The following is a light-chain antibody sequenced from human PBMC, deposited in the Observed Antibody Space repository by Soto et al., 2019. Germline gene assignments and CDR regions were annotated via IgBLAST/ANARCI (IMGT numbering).Light chain of an antibody. Sequence: IQLTQSPSSLSASVGDRVTIACRASESISYYLNWYQHKPGEAPQVLIYSASTLRGGVPSRFSGTGSGTEFTLTISSLQPEDVATYYCQQTFSHLLSFGGGTKVEI. CDR2: SAS. CDR3: QQTFSHLLS. J-gene: IGKJ4*01. V-gene: IGKV1-39*01. CDR1: ESISYY.